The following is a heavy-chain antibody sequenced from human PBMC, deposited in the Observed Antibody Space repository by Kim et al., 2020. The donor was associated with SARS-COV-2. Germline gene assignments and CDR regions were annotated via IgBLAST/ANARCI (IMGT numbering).Heavy chain of an antibody. CDR1: GGSFSGYY. CDR3: AGLRIAVAGFWSSSYYYGMDV. J-gene: IGHJ6*02. D-gene: IGHD6-19*01. V-gene: IGHV4-34*01. CDR2: INHSGST. Sequence: SETLSLTCAVYGGSFSGYYWSWIRQPPGKGLEWIGEINHSGSTNYNPSLKSRVTISVDTSKNQFSLKLSSVTAADTAVYYCAGLRIAVAGFWSSSYYYGMDVWGQGTTVTVSS.